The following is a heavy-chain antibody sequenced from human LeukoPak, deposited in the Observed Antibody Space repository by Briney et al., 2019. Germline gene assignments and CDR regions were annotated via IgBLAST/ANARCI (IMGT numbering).Heavy chain of an antibody. J-gene: IGHJ6*02. CDR1: GYTFTSYG. CDR2: ISAYNGNT. CDR3: ARVEGSSWYVPYYYYGMDV. D-gene: IGHD6-13*01. Sequence: ASVKVSCKASGYTFTSYGISWVRQAPGQGLEWMGWISAYNGNTNYAQKLQGRVTMTTDTSTSTAYMELRSLRSDDTAVYYCARVEGSSWYVPYYYYGMDVWGQGTTVTVSS. V-gene: IGHV1-18*01.